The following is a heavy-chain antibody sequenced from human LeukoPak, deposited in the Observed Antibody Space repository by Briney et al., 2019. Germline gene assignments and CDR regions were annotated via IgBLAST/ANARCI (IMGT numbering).Heavy chain of an antibody. CDR1: GFTFSSYW. D-gene: IGHD6-19*01. V-gene: IGHV3-7*01. CDR2: IKQDGSEK. J-gene: IGHJ4*02. Sequence: PGGALRLSCAASGFTFSSYWMSWVRQAPGKGLDWVANIKQDGSEKYYVDSVKGRFTISRDNAKNSLYLQMNSLRAEDTAVYYCARGGGGWPFDYWGQGTLVTVSS. CDR3: ARGGGGWPFDY.